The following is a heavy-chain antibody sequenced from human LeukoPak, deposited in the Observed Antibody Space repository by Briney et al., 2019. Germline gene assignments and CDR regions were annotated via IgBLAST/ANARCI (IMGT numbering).Heavy chain of an antibody. CDR1: GFTFSSYA. Sequence: PGGSLRLSCAASGFTFSSYAMHWVRQAPGKGLEWVAVISYDGSNKYYADSVKGRFTTSRDNSKNTLYLQMNSLRAEDTAVYYCARELEAFDIWGQGTMVTVSS. J-gene: IGHJ3*02. CDR3: ARELEAFDI. CDR2: ISYDGSNK. V-gene: IGHV3-30-3*01. D-gene: IGHD5-24*01.